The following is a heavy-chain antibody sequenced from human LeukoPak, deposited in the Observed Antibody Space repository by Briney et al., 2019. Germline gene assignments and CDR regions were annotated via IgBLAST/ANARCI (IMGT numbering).Heavy chain of an antibody. D-gene: IGHD6-13*01. CDR2: IYYSGTT. Sequence: ASETLSLTCTVSGGSISSYYWSWIRQPPGKGLEWIGYIYYSGTTNYNPSLKSRVTISVDTSKNQFSLKLSSVTAADAAVYYCARGVYIAAAQYAYWGQGTLVTVSS. CDR3: ARGVYIAAAQYAY. J-gene: IGHJ4*02. V-gene: IGHV4-59*01. CDR1: GGSISSYY.